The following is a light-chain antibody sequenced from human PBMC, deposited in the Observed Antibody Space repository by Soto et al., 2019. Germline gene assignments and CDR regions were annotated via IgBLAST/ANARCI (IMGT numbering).Light chain of an antibody. CDR3: HQRSNWPLT. V-gene: IGKV3-11*01. J-gene: IGKJ4*02. Sequence: EIVLTQSPATLSLSPGERATLSCRASQSVNNYLAWYQQQPGQAPRLLIYDATSRATDIPARFSGSGSGTDFTLTISSLEPEDVATYYCHQRSNWPLTFGGGTKVEIK. CDR2: DAT. CDR1: QSVNNY.